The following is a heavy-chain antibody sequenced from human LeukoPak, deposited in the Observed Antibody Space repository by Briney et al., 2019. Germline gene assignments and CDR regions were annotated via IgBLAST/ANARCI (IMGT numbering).Heavy chain of an antibody. V-gene: IGHV3-33*06. CDR3: AKDLSYGSGPGYYYGMDV. D-gene: IGHD3-10*01. CDR2: IWYDGGNK. J-gene: IGHJ6*02. CDR1: GFTFSSYG. Sequence: PGRSLRLSCAASGFTFSSYGMHWVRQAPGKGLEWVAVIWYDGGNKYYADSVKGRFTISRDNSKNTLYLQMNSLRAEDTAVYYCAKDLSYGSGPGYYYGMDVWGQGTTVTVSS.